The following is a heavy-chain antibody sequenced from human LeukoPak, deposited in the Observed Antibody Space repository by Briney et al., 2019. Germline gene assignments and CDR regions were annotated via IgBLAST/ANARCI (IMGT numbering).Heavy chain of an antibody. CDR2: IYHSGST. J-gene: IGHJ6*03. Sequence: SETLSLTCAVSGYSISSGYYWGWIRQPPGKGLEWIGSIYHSGSTYYNPSLKSRVTISVDTSKNQFSLKLSPVTAADTAVYYCARLGYYYGSGSYYTPVYYYYYMDVWGKGTTVTVSS. CDR3: ARLGYYYGSGSYYTPVYYYYYMDV. V-gene: IGHV4-38-2*01. CDR1: GYSISSGYY. D-gene: IGHD3-10*01.